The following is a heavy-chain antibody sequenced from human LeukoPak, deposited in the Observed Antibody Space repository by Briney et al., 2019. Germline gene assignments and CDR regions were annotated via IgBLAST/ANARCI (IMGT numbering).Heavy chain of an antibody. D-gene: IGHD6-19*01. Sequence: SETLSLTCSVSGGSITSYYWSWIRQSPGKGLEWIGYIHYSGSTNYNPSLKSRVTISGDTPKNQFSLKLSSVTAADTAVYYCARDKVVGTGDAFDIWGQGTMATVSS. CDR1: GGSITSYY. J-gene: IGHJ3*02. V-gene: IGHV4-59*01. CDR3: ARDKVVGTGDAFDI. CDR2: IHYSGST.